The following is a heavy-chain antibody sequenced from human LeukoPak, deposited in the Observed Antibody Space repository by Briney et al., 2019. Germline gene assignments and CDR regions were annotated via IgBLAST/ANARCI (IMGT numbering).Heavy chain of an antibody. CDR2: IIPILGIA. D-gene: IGHD6-13*01. CDR3: ATRYSSSLYYFDY. CDR1: GGTFSSYA. V-gene: IGHV1-69*04. Sequence: SVKVSCKASGGTFSSYAISWVRQAPGQGLEWMGRIIPILGIANYAQKFQGRVTITADKSTSTAYMELSSLRSEDTAVYYCATRYSSSLYYFDYWGQGTLVTVSS. J-gene: IGHJ4*02.